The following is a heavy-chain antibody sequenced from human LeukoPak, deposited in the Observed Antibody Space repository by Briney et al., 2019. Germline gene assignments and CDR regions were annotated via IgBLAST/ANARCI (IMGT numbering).Heavy chain of an antibody. D-gene: IGHD1-26*01. CDR1: GGTFSSYA. CDR3: ARGDRRQWELIMWGFDP. J-gene: IGHJ5*02. CDR2: INPNRGGT. V-gene: IGHV1-2*02. Sequence: ASVKVSCKASGGTFSSYAISWVRQAPGQGLEWMGWINPNRGGTNYAEKFQGSVTMTRDTSISTAYMEVRRLRSDDTAVYYCARGDRRQWELIMWGFDPWGQGTLVTVSS.